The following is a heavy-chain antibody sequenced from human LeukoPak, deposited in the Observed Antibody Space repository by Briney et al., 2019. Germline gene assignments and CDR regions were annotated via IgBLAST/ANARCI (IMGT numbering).Heavy chain of an antibody. CDR3: ARRYSSGWLDY. Sequence: GGSLRLSCAASGVTLSSYAMSWARQAPGKGLEWVSGISSSGSGGNTYYADSVKGRFTISRDNSKNTLYLQMNSLRAEDTAVYYCARRYSSGWLDYWGQGTLVTVSS. CDR1: GVTLSSYA. J-gene: IGHJ4*02. D-gene: IGHD6-19*01. V-gene: IGHV3-23*01. CDR2: ISSSGSGGNT.